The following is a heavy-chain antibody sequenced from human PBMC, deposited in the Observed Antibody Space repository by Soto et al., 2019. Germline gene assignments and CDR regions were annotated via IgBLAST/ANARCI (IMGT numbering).Heavy chain of an antibody. D-gene: IGHD3-22*01. CDR2: ITPFNGNT. Sequence: SVKVSCKAPGDTFTSYYLNWVRQAPGQALEWMGWITPFNGNTKYAQKFQDRVTFTGDTSLNTAYMELSSLRSDDTAMFYCASGRYDASGYFDYWGQGTLVTVSS. CDR1: GDTFTSYY. J-gene: IGHJ4*02. V-gene: IGHV1-45*02. CDR3: ASGRYDASGYFDY.